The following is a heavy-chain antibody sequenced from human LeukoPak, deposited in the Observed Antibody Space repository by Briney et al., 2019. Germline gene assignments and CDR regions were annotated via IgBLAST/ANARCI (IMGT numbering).Heavy chain of an antibody. CDR2: ISGSGGST. CDR3: AKARGSSSWYEYFQH. CDR1: GFTFSSYA. J-gene: IGHJ1*01. V-gene: IGHV3-23*01. D-gene: IGHD6-13*01. Sequence: GGSLRLSCAASGFTFSSYAMSWVRQAPGKGLEWVSAISGSGGSTYYADSVKGRFTISRDNSKNTLYLQMNSLRAEDTAVYYCAKARGSSSWYEYFQHWGQGTLVTVSS.